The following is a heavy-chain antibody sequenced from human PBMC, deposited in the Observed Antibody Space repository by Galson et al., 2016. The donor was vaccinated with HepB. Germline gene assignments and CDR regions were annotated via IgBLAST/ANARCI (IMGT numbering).Heavy chain of an antibody. Sequence: SLRLSCAASGFIFSSSAMNWVRQAPGKGLKWVSSVSAGGSNTYYADSVKGRFTISRDNSKNTLYLQMSSLRAEDTAVYYCAKEGAVVGGDAFDIWGQGTMVTVSS. J-gene: IGHJ3*02. CDR2: VSAGGSNT. D-gene: IGHD6-19*01. CDR1: GFIFSSSA. V-gene: IGHV3-23*01. CDR3: AKEGAVVGGDAFDI.